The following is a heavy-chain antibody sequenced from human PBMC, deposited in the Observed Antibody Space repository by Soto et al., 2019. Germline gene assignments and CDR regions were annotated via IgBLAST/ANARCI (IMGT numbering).Heavy chain of an antibody. CDR2: INAGNGNI. D-gene: IGHD6-19*01. CDR1: GYTFTSSA. J-gene: IGHJ4*02. CDR3: ARDGAVAGDSNFDY. Sequence: VASVKVSCKASGYTFTSSAIHWVRQAPGQGLEWMGWINAGNGNIKHSQKFQHRVTITRDTSASTAYMELSSLRLEDTAVYYCARDGAVAGDSNFDYWGRGTLVTVSS. V-gene: IGHV1-3*01.